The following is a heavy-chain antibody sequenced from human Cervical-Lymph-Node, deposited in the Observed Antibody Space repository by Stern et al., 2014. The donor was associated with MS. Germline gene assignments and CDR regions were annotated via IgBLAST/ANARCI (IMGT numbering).Heavy chain of an antibody. V-gene: IGHV4-61*02. Sequence: QVQLQESGPGLVKPSQTLSLSCSVSGGSITSGSYYWTWIRQPAGKGPEWIGSIYSTGTTNYNPSLNCRVSVSLAASENQFSLRVISGTAADTAVYYCARGGEGWNSYYFDYWGQGTLVTVSS. CDR2: IYSTGTT. CDR3: ARGGEGWNSYYFDY. J-gene: IGHJ4*02. D-gene: IGHD1-7*01. CDR1: GGSITSGSYY.